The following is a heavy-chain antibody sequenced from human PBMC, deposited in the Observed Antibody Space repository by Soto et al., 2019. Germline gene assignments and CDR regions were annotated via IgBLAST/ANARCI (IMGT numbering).Heavy chain of an antibody. J-gene: IGHJ5*02. Sequence: SETLSLTCTVSGGSISSYYWNWIRQPPGKGLEWIGDIYYSGSTYYNPSLKSRVTISVDTSKNQFSLKLSSVTAADTAVYYCASLKLGYSTFDPWGQGTLVTVSS. CDR1: GGSISSYY. CDR3: ASLKLGYSTFDP. V-gene: IGHV4-59*08. CDR2: IYYSGST. D-gene: IGHD5-18*01.